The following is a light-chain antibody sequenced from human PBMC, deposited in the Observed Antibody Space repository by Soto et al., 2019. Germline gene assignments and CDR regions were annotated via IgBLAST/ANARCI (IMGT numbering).Light chain of an antibody. Sequence: ELVRTQSPATLSVSPGERATLYCRASQSVSSNLAWYKQKPGQAPSLLIYGASTRATGIPVRFSVSASGTEFTLTIRRLEPEDFAVYDCQPYGSSGTFCPLTKGDIK. CDR3: QPYGSSGT. CDR2: GAS. CDR1: QSVSSN. V-gene: IGKV3-15*01. J-gene: IGKJ1*01.